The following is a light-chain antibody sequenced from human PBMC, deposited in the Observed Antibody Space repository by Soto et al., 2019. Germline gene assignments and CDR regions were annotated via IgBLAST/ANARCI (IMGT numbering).Light chain of an antibody. CDR1: QTISTW. V-gene: IGKV1-5*03. CDR3: QQYNTYPWT. J-gene: IGKJ1*01. Sequence: DIQMTQSPSTLSTSVGDRDTITCRASQTISTWLAWYQQKPGKAPNLLIYKASTLGSGVPSRFSGSGSGTEFTLTISSLQPDDFAPFYCQQYNTYPWTFGQGTEVEIK. CDR2: KAS.